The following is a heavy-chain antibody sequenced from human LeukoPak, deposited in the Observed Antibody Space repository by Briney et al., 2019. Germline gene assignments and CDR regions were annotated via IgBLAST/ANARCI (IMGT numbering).Heavy chain of an antibody. V-gene: IGHV3-11*01. Sequence: PGGSLRLSCAASGFTFSNAWMNWVRQAPGKGLEWVSYISSSGSTIYYADSVKGRFTISRDNAKNSLYLQMNSLRAEDTAVYYCARSRPYYDILPYYYGMDVWGQGTTVTVSS. CDR2: ISSSGSTI. CDR3: ARSRPYYDILPYYYGMDV. CDR1: GFTFSNAW. J-gene: IGHJ6*02. D-gene: IGHD3-9*01.